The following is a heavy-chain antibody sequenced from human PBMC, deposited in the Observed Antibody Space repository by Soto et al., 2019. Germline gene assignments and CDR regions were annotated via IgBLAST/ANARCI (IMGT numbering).Heavy chain of an antibody. V-gene: IGHV1-69*12. Sequence: QVQLVQSGAEVKKPGSSVKVSCKASGGTFSSYAISWVRQAPGQGLEWMGGIIPIFGTADYAQKFQGRVTIXAXEXXSTAYMELSSLRSEDTAVYYCASGAAEYYYYGMDVWGQGTTVTVSS. D-gene: IGHD3-10*01. CDR1: GGTFSSYA. CDR2: IIPIFGTA. CDR3: ASGAAEYYYYGMDV. J-gene: IGHJ6*02.